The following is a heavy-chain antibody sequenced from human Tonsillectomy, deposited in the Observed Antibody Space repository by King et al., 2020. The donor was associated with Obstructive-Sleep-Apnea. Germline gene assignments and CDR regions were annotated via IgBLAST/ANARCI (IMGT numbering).Heavy chain of an antibody. D-gene: IGHD1-14*01. CDR2: IFWLGST. J-gene: IGHJ6*02. CDR1: GGSISPYY. CDR3: ARLRSRAYNNGVEV. V-gene: IGHV4-59*01. Sequence: VQLQESGPGLVKPSETLSLTCTVSGGSISPYYWSWIRPSSEKGLEWIGNIFWLGSTTYNPSLKGRVTMSVDTSKNQFSLNVISVIAADTAVYFCARLRSRAYNNGVEVWGQGTTVTVSS.